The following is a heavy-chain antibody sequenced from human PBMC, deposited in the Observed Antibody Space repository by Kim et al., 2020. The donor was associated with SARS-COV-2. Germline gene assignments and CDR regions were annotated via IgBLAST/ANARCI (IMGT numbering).Heavy chain of an antibody. CDR3: ARHASILAYCGGDCSNWFDP. Sequence: GESLKISCKGSGYSFTSYWIGWVRQMPGKGLEWMGIIYPGDSDTRYSPSFQGQVTISADKSISTAYLQWSSLKASDTAMYYCARHASILAYCGGDCSNWFDPWGQGTLVTVSS. CDR2: IYPGDSDT. CDR1: GYSFTSYW. J-gene: IGHJ5*02. V-gene: IGHV5-51*01. D-gene: IGHD2-21*01.